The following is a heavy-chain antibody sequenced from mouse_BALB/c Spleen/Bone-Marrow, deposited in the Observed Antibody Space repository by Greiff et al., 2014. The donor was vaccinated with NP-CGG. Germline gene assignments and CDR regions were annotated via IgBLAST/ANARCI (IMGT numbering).Heavy chain of an antibody. J-gene: IGHJ4*01. CDR1: GFNIKDNY. Sequence: EVKLVESGAELVKPGASVKLSCTASGFNIKDNYIYWVKQRPEQGLEWVGRIDPANGNTKYDPKFQGKATIAADTSSNTAYLQLSSLTSEDTAVYYCSRGYYDYLFALDYWGHGTSVTVSS. D-gene: IGHD5-5*01. V-gene: IGHV14-3*02. CDR3: SRGYYDYLFALDY. CDR2: IDPANGNT.